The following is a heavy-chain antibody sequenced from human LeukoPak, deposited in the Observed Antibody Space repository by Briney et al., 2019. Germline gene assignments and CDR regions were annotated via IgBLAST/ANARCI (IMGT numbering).Heavy chain of an antibody. J-gene: IGHJ4*02. CDR3: ARSRGYYFLYFDY. CDR1: GGSISSGDYY. D-gene: IGHD3-22*01. CDR2: IYYSGST. V-gene: IGHV4-30-4*01. Sequence: PSETLSLTCTVSGGSISSGDYYWSWIRQPPGKGLEWIGYIYYSGSTYYNPSLKSRVTISVDTSKNQFSLKLSSVTAADTAVYCCARSRGYYFLYFDYWGQGTLVTVSS.